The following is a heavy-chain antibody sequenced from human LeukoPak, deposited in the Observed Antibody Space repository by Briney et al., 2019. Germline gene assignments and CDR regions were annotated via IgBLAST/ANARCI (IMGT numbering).Heavy chain of an antibody. CDR1: GYTFTSYG. CDR2: ISAYNGNT. Sequence: GASVEVSCKASGYTFTSYGISWVRQAPGQGLEWMGWISAYNGNTNYAQKLQGRVTMTTDTSTSTAYMELRSLRSDDTAVYYCARGRITIFGVVILGTKAYYMDVWGKGTTVTVSS. J-gene: IGHJ6*03. CDR3: ARGRITIFGVVILGTKAYYMDV. D-gene: IGHD3-3*01. V-gene: IGHV1-18*01.